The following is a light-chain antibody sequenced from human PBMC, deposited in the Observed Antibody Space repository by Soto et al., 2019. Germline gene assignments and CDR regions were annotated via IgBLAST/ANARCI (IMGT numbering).Light chain of an antibody. V-gene: IGKV4-1*01. Sequence: DIMMTQSPDSLAVSLGERATINCKSSQSVLYSSKNKNYLAWYQQKPGQPPKLLIYWASTRESGVPDRFSGSGSGTDFTLTISSLQAGDVAVYYCQQYYTTPPTFGGGTKVDI. J-gene: IGKJ4*01. CDR3: QQYYTTPPT. CDR1: QSVLYSSKNKNY. CDR2: WAS.